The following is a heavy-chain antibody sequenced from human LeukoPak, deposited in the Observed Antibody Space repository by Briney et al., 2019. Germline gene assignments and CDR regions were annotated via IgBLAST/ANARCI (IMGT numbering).Heavy chain of an antibody. D-gene: IGHD4-23*01. J-gene: IGHJ1*01. Sequence: SETLSLTCTVSGGSISSSSYYWGWIRQPPGKGLEWIGSIYYSGSTYYNPSLKSRVTISVDTSKNQFSLKLSSVTAADTAVYYCARDGGTAGAEYFQHWGQGTLVTVSS. CDR2: IYYSGST. CDR1: GGSISSSSYY. V-gene: IGHV4-39*07. CDR3: ARDGGTAGAEYFQH.